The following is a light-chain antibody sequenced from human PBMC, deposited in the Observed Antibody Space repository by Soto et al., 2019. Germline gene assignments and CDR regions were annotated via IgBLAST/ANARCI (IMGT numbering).Light chain of an antibody. CDR2: GAS. V-gene: IGKV3-20*01. CDR3: QQYGRSSGT. Sequence: EIVLTQSPGTLSLSPGERATLSCRASQSVSSSYLAWYQQKPGQAPRLLISGASSRATAIPDRFSGSGSGTDFTLTISRLEPEDFAVYYCQQYGRSSGTFGQGTKVEIK. J-gene: IGKJ1*01. CDR1: QSVSSSY.